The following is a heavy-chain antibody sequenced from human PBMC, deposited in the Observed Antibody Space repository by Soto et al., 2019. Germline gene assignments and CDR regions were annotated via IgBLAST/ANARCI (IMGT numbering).Heavy chain of an antibody. CDR1: GGSFSGYY. D-gene: IGHD2-2*02. J-gene: IGHJ6*03. CDR3: ASGKGYTPPYSYYYCNMDV. V-gene: IGHV4-34*01. CDR2: INHSGST. Sequence: QVQLQQWGAGLLKPSETLSLTCAVYGGSFSGYYWSWIRQPPGQGLEWIGEINHSGSTNYNPSLKSRVTISVDTTNSQLALTLSSVTAAYTAVYYCASGKGYTPPYSYYYCNMDVWGKGTTVTVAS.